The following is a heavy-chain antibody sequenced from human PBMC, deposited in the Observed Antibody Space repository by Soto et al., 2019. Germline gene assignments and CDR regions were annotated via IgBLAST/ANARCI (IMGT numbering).Heavy chain of an antibody. J-gene: IGHJ4*02. V-gene: IGHV3-7*05. Sequence: EVQLVESGGGLVQPGGSLRLSCAASGFTFSNYWMSWVRQAPGKGLEWVANIKQDGSERNYVDSVKGRFTISRDNAKNSLYVQLNSLRAEDTAVHYCARAGSENDYWGQGTLVTVSS. CDR1: GFTFSNYW. CDR2: IKQDGSER. D-gene: IGHD3-10*01. CDR3: ARAGSENDY.